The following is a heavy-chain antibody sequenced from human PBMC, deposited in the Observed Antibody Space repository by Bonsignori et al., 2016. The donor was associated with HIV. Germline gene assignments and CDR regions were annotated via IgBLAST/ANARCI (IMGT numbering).Heavy chain of an antibody. Sequence: QVQLVQSGAEVKKPGASVKVSCKASGYTFTGYYIHWVRQAPGQGLEWMGIINPSGGTPLYPQSFQGRVTMTRDTSTSTVYMELSSLRSEDTALYYCARDMGSYSAFDIWGQGTMVTVSS. D-gene: IGHD1-26*01. CDR3: ARDMGSYSAFDI. J-gene: IGHJ3*02. V-gene: IGHV1-46*01. CDR2: INPSGGTP. CDR1: GYTFTGYY.